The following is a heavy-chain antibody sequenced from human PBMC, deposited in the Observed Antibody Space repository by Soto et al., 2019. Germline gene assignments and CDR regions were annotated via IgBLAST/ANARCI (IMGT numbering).Heavy chain of an antibody. J-gene: IGHJ6*02. CDR3: ARARGLLWFGDRGDYYGMDV. D-gene: IGHD3-10*01. V-gene: IGHV4-59*01. CDR1: GGSISSYF. CDR2: IYYSVST. Sequence: SETLSLTCSVSGGSISSYFWSWIRQPPGKGLEWIGYIYYSVSTNYNPSLKSRVTISVDTSKNQFSLKLSSVTAADTAVYYCARARGLLWFGDRGDYYGMDVWGQGTTVTV.